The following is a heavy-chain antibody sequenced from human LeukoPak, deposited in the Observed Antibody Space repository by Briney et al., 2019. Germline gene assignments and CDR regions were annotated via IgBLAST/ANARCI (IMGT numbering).Heavy chain of an antibody. J-gene: IGHJ3*02. V-gene: IGHV5-51*01. CDR1: GYNFTSYW. D-gene: IGHD2-15*01. CDR2: IYPGDSDT. Sequence: GESLKISCKSSGYNFTSYWIGWVRQMPGKGLEWMGLIYPGDSDTRYSPSFRGQVTISADKSISTAYLQWSSLKASDTAMYCCARSYCNGGSCYTLFDAFDIWGQGTMVTVSS. CDR3: ARSYCNGGSCYTLFDAFDI.